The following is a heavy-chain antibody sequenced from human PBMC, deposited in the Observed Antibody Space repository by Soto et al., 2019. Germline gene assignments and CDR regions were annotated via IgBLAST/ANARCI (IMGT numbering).Heavy chain of an antibody. D-gene: IGHD6-13*01. CDR3: ARERPDGSRLDP. CDR1: GGSISSGDYY. V-gene: IGHV4-30-4*01. Sequence: QVQLQESGPGLVKPSQTLSLTCTVSGGSISSGDYYWSWIRQPPVKGLEWIGYIYDSGRTYYNPSLKSRVTISVDTSKNQFSLKLSSVTAADTAVYYCARERPDGSRLDPWCQGTLVTVSS. CDR2: IYDSGRT. J-gene: IGHJ5*02.